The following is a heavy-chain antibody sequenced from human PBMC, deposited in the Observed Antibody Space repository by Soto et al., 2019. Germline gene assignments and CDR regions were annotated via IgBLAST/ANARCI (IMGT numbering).Heavy chain of an antibody. Sequence: QVQLMQSGAEVKKPGASVKVSCKASGDTFTDYYIHWVRQAPGQGLEWMGTVNPSGGQTTYAQHVLGRVTMTRDTSTSTLYMELTSLTSDDTAIYYCARGGHVVVVTAALDYWGQGTLVTVSS. V-gene: IGHV1-46*01. CDR2: VNPSGGQT. J-gene: IGHJ4*02. D-gene: IGHD2-21*02. CDR1: GDTFTDYY. CDR3: ARGGHVVVVTAALDY.